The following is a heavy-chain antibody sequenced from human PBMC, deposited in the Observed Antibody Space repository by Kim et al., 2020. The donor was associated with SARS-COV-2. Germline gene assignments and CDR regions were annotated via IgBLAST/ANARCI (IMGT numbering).Heavy chain of an antibody. V-gene: IGHV3-53*01. CDR2: IYSGGST. CDR3: ARLRGSYYVGYFDY. CDR1: GFTVSSHY. J-gene: IGHJ4*02. D-gene: IGHD1-26*01. Sequence: GGSLRLSCAASGFTVSSHYMSWVRQAPGQGLEWVSVIYSGGSTYYADSVKGRFTISRDNSKNTLYLQMNSLRAEDTAVYYCARLRGSYYVGYFDYWGQGTLVTVS.